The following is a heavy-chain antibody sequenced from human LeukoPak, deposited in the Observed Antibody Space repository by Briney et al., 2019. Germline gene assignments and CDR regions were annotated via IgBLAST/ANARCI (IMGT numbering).Heavy chain of an antibody. CDR1: GFTFSSYW. D-gene: IGHD3-22*01. Sequence: GGSLRLSCAASGFTFSSYWMSWVRQAPGKGLEWVANIKQDGSEKYYVDSVKGRFTISRDNAKNSLYLQMNSLRAEDTAVYYCATPPEYYYDSTGPYYMDVWGKGTTVTVSS. J-gene: IGHJ6*03. CDR2: IKQDGSEK. CDR3: ATPPEYYYDSTGPYYMDV. V-gene: IGHV3-7*01.